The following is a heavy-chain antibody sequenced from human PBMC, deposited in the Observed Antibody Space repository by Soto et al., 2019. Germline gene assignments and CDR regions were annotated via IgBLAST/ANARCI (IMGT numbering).Heavy chain of an antibody. CDR2: IRSKAYGGTT. V-gene: IGHV3-49*03. CDR3: TGAYYSDIIGYLLY. Sequence: PGGSLRLSCTASGFTFGDYAMSWFRQAPGKGLEWVGFIRSKAYGGTTEYAASVKGRFTISRDDSESIAYLQMNSLKTEATALYYCTGAYYSDIIGYLLYWGQGTLVTVSS. CDR1: GFTFGDYA. D-gene: IGHD3-22*01. J-gene: IGHJ4*02.